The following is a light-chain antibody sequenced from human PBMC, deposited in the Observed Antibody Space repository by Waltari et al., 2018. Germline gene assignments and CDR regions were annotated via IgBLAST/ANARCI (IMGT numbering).Light chain of an antibody. CDR3: ATWDDSLTAWV. Sequence: QSVLAQPPSASGTPGQWVTISCSGSSSNIGSNAVNWYQLLPASAPSLLIYSDNQRPSGVPDRCSGSKSGTSACLAISGLQSGDEADYYCATWDDSLTAWVFGGGTKLTVL. J-gene: IGLJ3*02. CDR2: SDN. CDR1: SSNIGSNA. V-gene: IGLV1-44*01.